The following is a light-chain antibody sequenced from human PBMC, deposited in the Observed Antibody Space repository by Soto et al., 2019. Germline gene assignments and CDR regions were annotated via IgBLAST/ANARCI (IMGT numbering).Light chain of an antibody. J-gene: IGKJ5*01. CDR1: QSISSY. CDR3: QHSYRTTTAIT. Sequence: DIQMTQSTSSLSASVGDRVTITCRASQSISSYLNCYQQKPGKPPKLLIYAASSLQSGVPSRFSGSGSGTELPRTISILQHEDFANYYCQHSYRTTTAITFGQGTRREIK. CDR2: AAS. V-gene: IGKV1-39*01.